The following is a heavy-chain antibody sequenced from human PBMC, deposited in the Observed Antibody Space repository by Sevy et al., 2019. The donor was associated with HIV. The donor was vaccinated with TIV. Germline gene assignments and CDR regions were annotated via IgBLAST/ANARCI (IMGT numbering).Heavy chain of an antibody. D-gene: IGHD3-3*01. CDR3: AKGPPMAFFAFDI. CDR1: GFTFSSYA. CDR2: IRYDGSNK. V-gene: IGHV3-30*02. J-gene: IGHJ3*02. Sequence: GGSLRLSCAASGFTFSSYAMSWVLQAPGKGLEWVAFIRYDGSNKYYADSVKGRFTISRDNSKNTLYLQMNSLRAEDTAVYYCAKGPPMAFFAFDIWGQGTMVTVSS.